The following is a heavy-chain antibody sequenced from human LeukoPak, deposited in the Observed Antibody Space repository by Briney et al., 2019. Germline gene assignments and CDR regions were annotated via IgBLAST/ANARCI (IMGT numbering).Heavy chain of an antibody. J-gene: IGHJ4*02. D-gene: IGHD1-26*01. CDR2: IIPIFVTA. Sequence: IIPIFVTANYPQMFQGRVTITGEESTSTAYMELSSLRSEDTAVYYCASLAIVGAHFDYWGQGTLVTVSS. CDR3: ASLAIVGAHFDY. V-gene: IGHV1-69*01.